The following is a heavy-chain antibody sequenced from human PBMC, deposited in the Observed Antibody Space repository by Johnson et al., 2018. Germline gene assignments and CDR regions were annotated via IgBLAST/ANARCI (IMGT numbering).Heavy chain of an antibody. J-gene: IGHJ3*02. V-gene: IGHV1-69*04. CDR2: ISPILGIA. CDR3: ARALCFGGLDAFDI. CDR1: GGTFSSYT. D-gene: IGHD3-10*01. Sequence: QVQLVQSGAEVKKPGSSVKVSCKASGGTFSSYTISGVRHAPGQGLEWMGRISPILGIANYAQKFQGRVTIPADKSTSTAYMEVSSLRAGDTYVYYCARALCFGGLDAFDIWCQGTMVTVSS.